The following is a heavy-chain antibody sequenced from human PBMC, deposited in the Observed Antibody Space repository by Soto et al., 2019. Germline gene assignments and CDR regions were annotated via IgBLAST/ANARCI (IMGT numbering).Heavy chain of an antibody. D-gene: IGHD2-21*02. J-gene: IGHJ3*02. CDR1: GGSVSSSNW. CDR3: ARVPGVVVSADDAFDI. V-gene: IGHV4-4*02. Sequence: QVQLQESGPGLVKPSGTLSITCAVSGGSVSSSNWWSWVRQSPGKGLEWMGEIYHSGSAHYNPSLRSRATISLDKSKNQFDLRLSSVTAAETAVYYCARVPGVVVSADDAFDIWGPGTRVIVSS. CDR2: IYHSGSA.